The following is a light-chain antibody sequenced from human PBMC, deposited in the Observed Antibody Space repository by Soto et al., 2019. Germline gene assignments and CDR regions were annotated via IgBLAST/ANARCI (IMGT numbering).Light chain of an antibody. Sequence: EIVLTQSPAALSLSPGERATLSSRASQSVNSYLAWYQQKPGQVPRLLIYDTSNRATDIPARFSGSGSGTDFTLTISSLEPEDFAVYYCQQRNNWPSYTFGQGTKLEIK. J-gene: IGKJ2*01. CDR2: DTS. CDR3: QQRNNWPSYT. V-gene: IGKV3-11*01. CDR1: QSVNSY.